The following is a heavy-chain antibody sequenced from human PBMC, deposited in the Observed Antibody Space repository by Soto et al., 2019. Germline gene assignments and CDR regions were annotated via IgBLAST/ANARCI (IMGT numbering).Heavy chain of an antibody. CDR1: GFTFSSYG. V-gene: IGHV3-30*18. J-gene: IGHJ4*02. CDR2: ISYDGSNK. D-gene: IGHD6-19*01. Sequence: QVQLVESGGGVVQPGRSLRLSCAASGFTFSSYGMYWVRQAPGKGLEWVAVISYDGSNKYYADSVKGRFTISRDNSKNTLYLQMNSLRAEDTAVYYCAKLGAVAGTHGDYWGQGTLVTVSS. CDR3: AKLGAVAGTHGDY.